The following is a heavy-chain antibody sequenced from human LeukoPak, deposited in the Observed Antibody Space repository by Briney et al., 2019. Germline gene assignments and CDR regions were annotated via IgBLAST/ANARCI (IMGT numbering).Heavy chain of an antibody. V-gene: IGHV3-21*01. Sequence: GGSLRLSCAASGFTFSSYSMNWARQAPGKGLEWVSSISSSSSYIYYADSVKGRFTISRDNAKNSLYLQMNSLRAEDTAVYYCARVEGPYCSSTSCYGPYYYGMDVWGQGTTVTVSS. CDR2: ISSSSSYI. CDR3: ARVEGPYCSSTSCYGPYYYGMDV. D-gene: IGHD2-2*01. CDR1: GFTFSSYS. J-gene: IGHJ6*02.